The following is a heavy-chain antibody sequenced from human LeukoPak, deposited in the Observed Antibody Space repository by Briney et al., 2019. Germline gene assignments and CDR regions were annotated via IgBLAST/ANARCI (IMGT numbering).Heavy chain of an antibody. Sequence: ASVKVSCKASGYTFTGYYMHWVRQAPGQGVAWMGWINPNSGGTNYVQKFQGRVTMTRDTSISTAYMELSRRKSDDTAVYYWARKNKVRDYYYYYYMDVWGKGTTVTISS. CDR3: ARKNKVRDYYYYYYMDV. J-gene: IGHJ6*03. D-gene: IGHD3-10*01. V-gene: IGHV1-2*02. CDR2: INPNSGGT. CDR1: GYTFTGYY.